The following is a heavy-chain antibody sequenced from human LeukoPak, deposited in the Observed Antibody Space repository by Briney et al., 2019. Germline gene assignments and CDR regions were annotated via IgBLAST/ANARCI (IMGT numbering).Heavy chain of an antibody. V-gene: IGHV3-23*01. Sequence: PGGSLRLSCAASGITFSSYAMSWVRQAPGKGLEWVSAISGSGGSTYYADSVKGRFTISRDNSKNTLYLQMNSLRAEDTAVYYCAKERYIVVVPAAMVDYWGQGTLVTVSS. CDR1: GITFSSYA. J-gene: IGHJ4*02. CDR2: ISGSGGST. D-gene: IGHD2-2*01. CDR3: AKERYIVVVPAAMVDY.